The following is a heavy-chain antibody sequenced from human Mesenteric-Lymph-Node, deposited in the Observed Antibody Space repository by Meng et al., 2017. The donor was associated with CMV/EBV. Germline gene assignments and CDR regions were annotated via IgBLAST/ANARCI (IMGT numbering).Heavy chain of an antibody. V-gene: IGHV1-2*02. CDR3: ARVVPAAIDAFDI. CDR2: INTRNGGT. CDR1: GYTFTDYS. J-gene: IGHJ3*02. Sequence: ASVKVPCKASGYTFTDYSIHWVRQAPGQGLEWMGWINTRNGGTTYAQKFQGRVTVTKDTSISTAYMELSRLRSDDTAVYYCARVVPAAIDAFDIWGQGTMVTVSS. D-gene: IGHD2-2*01.